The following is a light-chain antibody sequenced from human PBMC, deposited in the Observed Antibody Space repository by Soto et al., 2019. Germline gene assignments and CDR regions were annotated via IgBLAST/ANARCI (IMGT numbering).Light chain of an antibody. CDR3: QQYNSYSYT. CDR1: QSISSW. CDR2: KAS. V-gene: IGKV1-5*03. J-gene: IGKJ2*01. Sequence: DIQMTQSPSTLSASVGDRVTITCRASQSISSWLAWYQQKPGKAPKLLIYKASSLESGVPSRFSGSGSGTEFTLTLSSLQPDDFATYYCQQYNSYSYTFGQGTKLEMK.